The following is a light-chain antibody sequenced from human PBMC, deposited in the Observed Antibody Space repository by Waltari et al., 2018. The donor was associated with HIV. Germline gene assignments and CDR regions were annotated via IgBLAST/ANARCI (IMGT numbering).Light chain of an antibody. V-gene: IGLV3-21*04. CDR3: HVWDSSRGRWV. Sequence: SYVLTQPPSVSVAPGETAKITCVDDNLGGETVHWYQKKPGQAPVLVIYFNSGRPSGIPERFSGSISGNTATLTIGRVEAGDESDYYCHVWDSSRGRWVFGGGTKLTVL. J-gene: IGLJ3*02. CDR1: NLGGET. CDR2: FNS.